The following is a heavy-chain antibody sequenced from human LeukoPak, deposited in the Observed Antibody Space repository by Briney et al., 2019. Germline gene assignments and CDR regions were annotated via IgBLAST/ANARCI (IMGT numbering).Heavy chain of an antibody. V-gene: IGHV1-69*02. CDR2: ITPVSDLA. D-gene: IGHD3-16*01. CDR1: GVIFSSYT. Sequence: SVKVSCKASGVIFSSYTFSWVRQAPGQGLEWMGKITPVSDLAHYAQKFQGRVTFTADTHTGTTYMELRSLRSEDTAVYYCARVRGLGLADSWGQGTLVSVSS. CDR3: ARVRGLGLADS. J-gene: IGHJ4*02.